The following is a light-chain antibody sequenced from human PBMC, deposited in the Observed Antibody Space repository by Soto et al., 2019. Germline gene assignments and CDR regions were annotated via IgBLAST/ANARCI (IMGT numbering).Light chain of an antibody. CDR1: QSVNSN. CDR2: GAS. CDR3: QQYHNWPVT. J-gene: IGKJ4*01. Sequence: EIVMTQSPATLSVSPGERATLSCRASQSVNSNLAWYQQKPGQAPRLLIYGASTRATGIPARFSGSGSGTEFTLAISSLQSEDFAVYYCQQYHNWPVTFGGGTKVDIK. V-gene: IGKV3-15*01.